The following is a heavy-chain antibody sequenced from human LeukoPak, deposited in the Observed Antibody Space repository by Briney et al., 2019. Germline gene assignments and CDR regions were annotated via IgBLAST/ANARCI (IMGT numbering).Heavy chain of an antibody. J-gene: IGHJ4*02. D-gene: IGHD3-22*01. CDR3: ARGNQLGYYDTSGYLDY. Sequence: SETLSLTCTVSGGSISNYYWSWIRQPPGKGLEWSGNIYYSGSTNYNPSLKSRVTISVDTSKNQFSLKLSSVTAADTAVYYCARGNQLGYYDTSGYLDYWGQGTLVTVSS. V-gene: IGHV4-59*01. CDR2: IYYSGST. CDR1: GGSISNYY.